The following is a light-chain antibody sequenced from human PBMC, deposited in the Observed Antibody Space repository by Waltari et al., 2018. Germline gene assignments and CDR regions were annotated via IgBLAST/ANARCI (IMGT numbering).Light chain of an antibody. Sequence: QSVLTQSPSASATPGQRVLISCDGSSPNIGRHAVRWFQKFPRTAPRLLISSDEPRPSGVPDRFSGSKSGTSASLVISGLQSEDEADYYCASWDDGLDGWVFGGGTKVTVL. CDR1: SPNIGRHA. V-gene: IGLV1-44*01. CDR3: ASWDDGLDGWV. CDR2: SDE. J-gene: IGLJ3*02.